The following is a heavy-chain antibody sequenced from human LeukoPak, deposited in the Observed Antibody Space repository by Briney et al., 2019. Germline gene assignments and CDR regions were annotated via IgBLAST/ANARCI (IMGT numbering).Heavy chain of an antibody. CDR3: ARDRNDGGWELRHFDY. J-gene: IGHJ4*02. Sequence: PSETLSLTCTVSGYSISSGYYWGWIRQPPGKGLEWIGSNYHSGSTYYNPSLKSRVTISVDTSKNQFSLKLSSVTAADTAVYYCARDRNDGGWELRHFDYWGQGTLVTVSS. V-gene: IGHV4-38-2*02. CDR1: GYSISSGYY. CDR2: NYHSGST. D-gene: IGHD1-26*01.